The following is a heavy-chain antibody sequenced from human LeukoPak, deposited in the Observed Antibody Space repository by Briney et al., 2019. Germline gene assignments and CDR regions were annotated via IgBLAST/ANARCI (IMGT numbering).Heavy chain of an antibody. D-gene: IGHD2-2*02. Sequence: PSETLSLTCAVYGGSFSGYYWSWLRQPPGKGLEWIGELNHSGSTNYNPSLKSRVTISVDRSKNQFSLKLSSVTAADTAVYYCARAIPFTDYWGQGTLVTVSS. CDR1: GGSFSGYY. V-gene: IGHV4-34*01. CDR3: ARAIPFTDY. J-gene: IGHJ4*02. CDR2: LNHSGST.